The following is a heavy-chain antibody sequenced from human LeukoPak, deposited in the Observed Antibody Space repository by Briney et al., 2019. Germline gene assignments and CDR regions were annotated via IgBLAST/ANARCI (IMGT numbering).Heavy chain of an antibody. J-gene: IGHJ4*02. V-gene: IGHV4-39*07. D-gene: IGHD3-3*01. CDR1: GGSISSSSYY. CDR3: ARGRVARAARFDY. CDR2: IIHTGST. Sequence: PSEILSLTCTVSGGSISSSSYYWGWIRQPPGKGLEWIAEIIHTGSTNYNPSLKSRVTISVDTSKNQFSLKLNSVTAADTAVYYCARGRVARAARFDYWGQGTLVTVSS.